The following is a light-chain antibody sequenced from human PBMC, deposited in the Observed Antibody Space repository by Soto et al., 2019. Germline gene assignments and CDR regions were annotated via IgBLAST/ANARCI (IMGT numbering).Light chain of an antibody. CDR2: GAS. Sequence: EIVLMQSPGTLSLSPGERATLSCRASQSISSSSVAWYQQKPGQAPRLLMYGASSRATGIPDRFSGSGSGTDFTLSISRLEPEDFAVYYCQQYGSSPFTFGGGTKVEIK. CDR1: QSISSSS. V-gene: IGKV3-20*01. J-gene: IGKJ4*01. CDR3: QQYGSSPFT.